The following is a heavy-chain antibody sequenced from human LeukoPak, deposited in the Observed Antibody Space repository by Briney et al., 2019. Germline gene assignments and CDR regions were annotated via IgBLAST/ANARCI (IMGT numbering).Heavy chain of an antibody. CDR1: GGSFSGYY. CDR2: INHSGST. CDR3: AREGRNKKRAIVDY. D-gene: IGHD1/OR15-1a*01. J-gene: IGHJ4*02. V-gene: IGHV4-34*01. Sequence: PSETLSLTCAVYGGSFSGYYWSWIRQPPGKGLEWIGEINHSGSTNYNPSLKSRVTISVDTSKNQFSLKLSSVTAADTAVYYCAREGRNKKRAIVDYWGQGTLVTVSS.